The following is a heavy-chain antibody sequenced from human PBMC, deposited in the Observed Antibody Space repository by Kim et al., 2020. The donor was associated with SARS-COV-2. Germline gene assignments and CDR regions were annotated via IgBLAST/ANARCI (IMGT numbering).Heavy chain of an antibody. J-gene: IGHJ6*02. CDR3: ARDGLYDSSGYYYAKSLSYGMDV. V-gene: IGHV3-33*01. CDR2: IWYDGSNK. Sequence: GGSLRLSCAASGFTFSSYGMHWVRQAPGKGLEWGAVIWYDGSNKYYADSVKGRFTISRDNSKNTLYLQMNSLRAEDTAVYYCARDGLYDSSGYYYAKSLSYGMDVWGQGTTVTVSS. D-gene: IGHD3-22*01. CDR1: GFTFSSYG.